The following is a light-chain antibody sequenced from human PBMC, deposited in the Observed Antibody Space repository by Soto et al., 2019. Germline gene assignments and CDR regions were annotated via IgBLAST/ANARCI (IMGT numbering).Light chain of an antibody. CDR1: QGIRNF. CDR2: AAS. V-gene: IGKV1-27*01. J-gene: IGKJ3*01. CDR3: QKYSSVPV. Sequence: DIQMTQSPPSLSASVGDRVTITCRASQGIRNFVAWYQQKPGKPPKLLIYAASTLQSGVPSRFSGSGSGTDFNLTINSLQPEDVATYSCQKYSSVPVFGPGTKVEI.